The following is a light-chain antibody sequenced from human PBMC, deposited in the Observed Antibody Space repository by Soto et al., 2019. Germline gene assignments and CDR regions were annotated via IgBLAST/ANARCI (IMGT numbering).Light chain of an antibody. Sequence: QSALTQPPSASGSPGQSVTISCTGTSSDVGGYNYVSWYQQHPGKAPKLMIYKVNKRPSGVPDRFSGSKSGNTASPTVSGLQAEDEADYYCSSYAGSTNPNFVFGTGTKVTVL. V-gene: IGLV2-8*01. CDR3: SSYAGSTNPNFV. CDR1: SSDVGGYNY. J-gene: IGLJ1*01. CDR2: KVN.